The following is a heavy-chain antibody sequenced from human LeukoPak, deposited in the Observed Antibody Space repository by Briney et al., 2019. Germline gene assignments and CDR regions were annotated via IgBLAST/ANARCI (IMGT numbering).Heavy chain of an antibody. CDR1: GGSISSYY. CDR2: IYTSGST. V-gene: IGHV4-4*07. CDR3: AGTRLLWFGESLDY. J-gene: IGHJ4*02. Sequence: SETLSLTCTVSGGSISSYYWSWIRQPAGKGLEWIGRIYTSGSTSYNPSLKSRVTMSVDTSKNQFSLKLSSVTAADTAVYYCAGTRLLWFGESLDYWGQGTLVTVSS. D-gene: IGHD3-10*01.